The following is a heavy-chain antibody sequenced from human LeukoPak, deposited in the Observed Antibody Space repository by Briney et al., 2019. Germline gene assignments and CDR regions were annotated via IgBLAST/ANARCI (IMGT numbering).Heavy chain of an antibody. CDR2: ISSSSRTI. D-gene: IGHD2-8*02. V-gene: IGHV3-48*02. Sequence: PGGSLRLSCAASGFTFSSYSMNWVRQAPGKGLEWVSYISSSSRTIYYADSVKGRFTISRDNAKNSLYLQMNSLRDEDTAVYYCARGIRSTGGVCYNYWGQGILVTVSS. J-gene: IGHJ4*02. CDR3: ARGIRSTGGVCYNY. CDR1: GFTFSSYS.